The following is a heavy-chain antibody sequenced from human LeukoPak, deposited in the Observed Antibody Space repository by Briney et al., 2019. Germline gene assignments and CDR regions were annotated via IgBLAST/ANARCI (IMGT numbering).Heavy chain of an antibody. J-gene: IGHJ4*02. CDR3: ARDPSNSGYDYLYYFDY. Sequence: ASVKVSCKASGYTFTGQYIHWVRQAPGQGPEWMGWINPNSGGTNYAQKFQGRVTMTRDMSISTAYMELSRLRSDDTAVYYCARDPSNSGYDYLYYFDYWGQGTLVTVSS. D-gene: IGHD5-12*01. V-gene: IGHV1-2*02. CDR1: GYTFTGQY. CDR2: INPNSGGT.